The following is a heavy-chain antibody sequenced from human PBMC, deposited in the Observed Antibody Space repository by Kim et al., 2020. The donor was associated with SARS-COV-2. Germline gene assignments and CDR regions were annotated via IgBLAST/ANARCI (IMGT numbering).Heavy chain of an antibody. Sequence: SETLSLTCTVSGGSISSTYKYWGWIRQPPGKGLEWIGSIYYSGSTYYNPSLKSRVTILVDTSKNEMYLKMSSVTAADTAVYYCARQGCGGDRCWRIDSWGQGTLVTVSS. CDR1: GGSISSTYKY. D-gene: IGHD3-16*01. CDR3: ARQGCGGDRCWRIDS. J-gene: IGHJ4*02. V-gene: IGHV4-39*01. CDR2: IYYSGST.